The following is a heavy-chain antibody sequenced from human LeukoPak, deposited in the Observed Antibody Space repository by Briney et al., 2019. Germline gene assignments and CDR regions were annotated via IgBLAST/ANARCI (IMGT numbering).Heavy chain of an antibody. CDR2: ISSSSSYI. Sequence: GGSLRLSCAASGFTFCSYSMNWVRQAPGKGLEWVSSISSSSSYIYYADSVKGRFTISRDNAKNSLYLQMNSLRAEDTAVYYCASLSSSWPTAWGQGTLVTVSS. CDR3: ASLSSSWPTA. D-gene: IGHD6-13*01. J-gene: IGHJ5*02. CDR1: GFTFCSYS. V-gene: IGHV3-21*01.